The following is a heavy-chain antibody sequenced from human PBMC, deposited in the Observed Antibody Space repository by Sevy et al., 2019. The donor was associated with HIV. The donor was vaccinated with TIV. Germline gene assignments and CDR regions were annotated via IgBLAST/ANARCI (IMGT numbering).Heavy chain of an antibody. J-gene: IGHJ6*02. CDR3: AKGEATVVTPKVYYYYYGMDV. D-gene: IGHD4-17*01. CDR1: GFTFSSYG. CDR2: ISYDGSNK. V-gene: IGHV3-30*18. Sequence: GGSLRLSCAASGFTFSSYGMHWVRQAPGKGLEWVAVISYDGSNKYYADSVKGRFTISRDNSKNTLYLQMNSLRAEDTAVYYCAKGEATVVTPKVYYYYYGMDVWGQGTMVTVSS.